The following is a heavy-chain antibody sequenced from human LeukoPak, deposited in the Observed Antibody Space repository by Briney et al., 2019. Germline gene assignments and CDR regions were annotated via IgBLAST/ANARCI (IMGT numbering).Heavy chain of an antibody. CDR1: GYSFTSYW. V-gene: IGHV5-51*01. CDR3: ARQSRITIFGVDYYYMDV. J-gene: IGHJ6*03. D-gene: IGHD3-3*01. Sequence: GESLKISCKGSGYSFTSYWIGWVRQMPGKGLEWMGIIYPGDSDTRYSPSFQGQVTISADESISTAYLQWSSLKASDTAMYYCARQSRITIFGVDYYYMDVWGKGTTVTVSS. CDR2: IYPGDSDT.